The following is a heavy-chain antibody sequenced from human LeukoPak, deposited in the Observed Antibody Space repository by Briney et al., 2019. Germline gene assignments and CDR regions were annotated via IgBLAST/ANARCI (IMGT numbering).Heavy chain of an antibody. D-gene: IGHD3-10*01. V-gene: IGHV3-64*01. CDR3: ARDRGLLRFGELSFDFDY. CDR2: ISSNGGST. Sequence: GGSLRLSCAPPGLTFSSYAMRTVRQAPGKGLEYVSAISSNGGSTYYANSVKGRFTISRDNSKNTLYLQMGSLRAEDMAVYYCARDRGLLRFGELSFDFDYWGQGTLVTVSS. J-gene: IGHJ4*02. CDR1: GLTFSSYA.